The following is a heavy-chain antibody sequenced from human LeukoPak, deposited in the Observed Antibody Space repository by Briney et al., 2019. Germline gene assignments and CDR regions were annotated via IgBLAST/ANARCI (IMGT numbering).Heavy chain of an antibody. CDR2: IHSRSDYI. CDR1: GFTFSTYV. J-gene: IGHJ5*02. CDR3: ARDSYGDYNWFDP. Sequence: GRSLRLSCAASGFTFSTYVMNWVRQAPGKGLEWVSSIHSRSDYIYYADSVKGRFTIFRDNAKNSLYLQMNSLRVEDTAVYYCARDSYGDYNWFDPWGQGTLVTVSS. V-gene: IGHV3-21*01. D-gene: IGHD4-17*01.